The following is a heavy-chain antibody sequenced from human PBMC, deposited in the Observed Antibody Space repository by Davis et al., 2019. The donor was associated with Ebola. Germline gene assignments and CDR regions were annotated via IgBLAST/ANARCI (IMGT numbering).Heavy chain of an antibody. J-gene: IGHJ4*02. D-gene: IGHD4-17*01. CDR2: ISGGGETT. CDR3: AKNPKYGDYRYADF. V-gene: IGHV3-23*01. CDR1: GFTFTNYA. Sequence: PGGSLRLSCAASGFTFTNYAMTWIRQAPGKGLEWVSTISGGGETTYDADSGQGRFTISRDNSKNTLYLQMYSLRAEDTAVYYCAKNPKYGDYRYADFWGQGALVTVSS.